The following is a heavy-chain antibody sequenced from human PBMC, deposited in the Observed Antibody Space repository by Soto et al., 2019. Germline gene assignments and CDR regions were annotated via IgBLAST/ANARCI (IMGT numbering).Heavy chain of an antibody. J-gene: IGHJ4*02. V-gene: IGHV4-34*01. CDR2: INDSGST. Sequence: SETLSLTCAVYGGSFSGYYWSWIRQPPGKGLEWIGEINDSGSTNYNPSHKSRVTISVDTSKNQFSLKLSSVTAADTAVYYCARVYCSSNSCHFYFDYWGQGTLVTVS. D-gene: IGHD2-2*01. CDR1: GGSFSGYY. CDR3: ARVYCSSNSCHFYFDY.